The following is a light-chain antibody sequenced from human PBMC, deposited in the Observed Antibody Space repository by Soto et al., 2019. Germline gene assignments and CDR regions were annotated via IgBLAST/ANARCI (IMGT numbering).Light chain of an antibody. Sequence: QSVLTQPPSVSGAPGQRVTVSCTGSSSNIGTSSDVHWYQQLPGTAPKLLIYGNTNRPSGVPDRFSASKSGTSASLAITGLQAEDEADYYCQSYDSSLSGYVFGTGTKVTVL. V-gene: IGLV1-40*01. J-gene: IGLJ1*01. CDR3: QSYDSSLSGYV. CDR1: SSNIGTSSD. CDR2: GNT.